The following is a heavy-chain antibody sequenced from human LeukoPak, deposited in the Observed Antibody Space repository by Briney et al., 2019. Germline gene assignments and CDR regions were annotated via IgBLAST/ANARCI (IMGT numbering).Heavy chain of an antibody. CDR1: GFTFSNAW. CDR3: AREQYYGDSPFDI. V-gene: IGHV3-64*01. D-gene: IGHD4-17*01. J-gene: IGHJ3*02. CDR2: ISSNGGST. Sequence: GGSLRLSCAASGFTFSNAWMSWVRQAPGKGLEYVSAISSNGGSTYYANSVKGRFTISRDNSKNTLYLQMGSLRAEDMAVYYCAREQYYGDSPFDIWGQGTMVTVSS.